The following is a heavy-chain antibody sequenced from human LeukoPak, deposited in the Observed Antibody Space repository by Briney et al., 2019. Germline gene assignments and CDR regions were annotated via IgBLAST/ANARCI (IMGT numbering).Heavy chain of an antibody. V-gene: IGHV4-39*01. D-gene: IGHD1-1*01. CDR3: ARGTVAVSFDI. J-gene: IGHJ3*02. Sequence: PSETLSLTCTVSGGSISSSSYYWGWIRQPPGEGLEWIGSIYYSGSTYYNPSLKSRVTISVDTSKNQFSLKLSSVTAADTAVYYCARGTVAVSFDIWGQGTMVTVSS. CDR2: IYYSGST. CDR1: GGSISSSSYY.